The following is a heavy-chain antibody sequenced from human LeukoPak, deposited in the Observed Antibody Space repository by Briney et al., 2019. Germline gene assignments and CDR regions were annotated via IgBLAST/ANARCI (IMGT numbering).Heavy chain of an antibody. CDR1: GGSISSYY. Sequence: SETLSLTCSVSGGSISSYYWSWIRQPPGKGLEGIGYIYSSGSTYYNPSLKSRVTISVDTSDNQLSLRLNSVTAADTALYYCARAHTSSWYMDYWGQGTLVTVSS. CDR2: IYSSGST. V-gene: IGHV4-59*01. CDR3: ARAHTSSWYMDY. D-gene: IGHD6-13*01. J-gene: IGHJ4*02.